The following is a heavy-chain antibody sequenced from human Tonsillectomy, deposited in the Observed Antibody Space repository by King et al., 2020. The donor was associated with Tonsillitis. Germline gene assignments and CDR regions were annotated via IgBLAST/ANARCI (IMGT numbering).Heavy chain of an antibody. V-gene: IGHV1-58*02. D-gene: IGHD3-22*01. CDR3: AADAGYYDSFIRGDYYYMDV. CDR2: IVVGSGNT. J-gene: IGHJ6*03. CDR1: GFTFTSSA. Sequence: QLVQSGPEVKKPGTSVKVSCKASGFTFTSSAMQWVRQARGQRLEWIGWIVVGSGNTNYAQKFQERVTITSDMSTSTAYMELSSLRSEDTTVYYCAADAGYYDSFIRGDYYYMDVWGKGTTVTVSS.